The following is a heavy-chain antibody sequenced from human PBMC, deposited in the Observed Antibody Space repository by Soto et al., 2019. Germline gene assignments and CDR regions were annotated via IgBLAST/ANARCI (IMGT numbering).Heavy chain of an antibody. V-gene: IGHV2-5*01. D-gene: IGHD1-1*01. J-gene: IGHJ6*02. Sequence: SGPTLVNPTQTLTLTCTFSGFSLSTSGVGVGWIRQPPGKALEXXXXXXXXXXXXXXXSLKSRLTITKDTSKNQVVLTMTNMDPADTATYYCAHTPRNNPGMDVWGQGTTVTVSS. CDR3: AHTPRNNPGMDV. CDR1: GFSLSTSGVG. CDR2: XXXXXXX.